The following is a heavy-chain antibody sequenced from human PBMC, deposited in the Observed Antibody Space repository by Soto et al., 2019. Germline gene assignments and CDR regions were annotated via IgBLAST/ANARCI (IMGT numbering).Heavy chain of an antibody. CDR1: GFTFSSYA. J-gene: IGHJ3*02. V-gene: IGHV3-23*01. CDR2: ISGSGGST. D-gene: IGHD3-3*01. Sequence: GGSLRLSCADSGFTFSSYAMSWVCQAPGKGLEWVSAISGSGGSTYYADSVKGRFTISRDNSKNTLYLQMNSLRAEDTAVYYCAKDNPDFWSGYLRFAFDIWGQGTMVTVSS. CDR3: AKDNPDFWSGYLRFAFDI.